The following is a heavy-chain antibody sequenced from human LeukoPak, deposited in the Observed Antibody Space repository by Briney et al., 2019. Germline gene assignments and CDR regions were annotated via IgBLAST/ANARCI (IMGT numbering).Heavy chain of an antibody. CDR3: ARGSPEYGRTPKRPLDIVATLQP. D-gene: IGHD5-12*01. CDR2: IKTDGSQI. V-gene: IGHV3-7*01. CDR1: GFTFSSYW. Sequence: PGGSLRLSCVASGFTFSSYWMTWVRQAPGKGLEWVANIKTDGSQIYYVDSVKGRFTISRDNAKNSLYLQMNSLRAEDTAVYYCARGSPEYGRTPKRPLDIVATLQPWGQGTLVTVSS. J-gene: IGHJ5*02.